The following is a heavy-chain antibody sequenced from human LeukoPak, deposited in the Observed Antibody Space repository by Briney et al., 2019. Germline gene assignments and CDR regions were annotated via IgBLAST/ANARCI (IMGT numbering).Heavy chain of an antibody. D-gene: IGHD2-2*01. Sequence: GASVKVSCKASGYTFTSYGISWVRQAPGQGLEWMGWISAYNGNTNYAQKLQGRVTMTTDTSTSAAYMELRSLRSDDTAVYYCAREGFQLKWRRWFDPWGQGTLVTVSS. J-gene: IGHJ5*02. V-gene: IGHV1-18*01. CDR3: AREGFQLKWRRWFDP. CDR2: ISAYNGNT. CDR1: GYTFTSYG.